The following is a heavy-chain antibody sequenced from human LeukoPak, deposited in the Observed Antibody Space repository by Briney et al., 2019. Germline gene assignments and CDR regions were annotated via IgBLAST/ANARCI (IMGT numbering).Heavy chain of an antibody. Sequence: PGGSLRLSCAAAGFTFSSYAMHWVRQAPGKGLEWVAVISYDGSNKYYADPVKGRFTISRDNSKNTLYLQMNSLRAEDTAVYYCARDSAYYYDSSGYPDYWGQGTLVTVSS. CDR2: ISYDGSNK. J-gene: IGHJ4*02. CDR1: GFTFSSYA. CDR3: ARDSAYYYDSSGYPDY. V-gene: IGHV3-30-3*01. D-gene: IGHD3-22*01.